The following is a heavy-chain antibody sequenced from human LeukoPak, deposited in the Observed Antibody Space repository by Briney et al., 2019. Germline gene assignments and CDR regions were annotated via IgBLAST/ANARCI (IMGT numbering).Heavy chain of an antibody. CDR3: AREGYMEPGTFDI. V-gene: IGHV3-48*03. Sequence: PGRSLRLSCAASGFTFSSYEMNWVRQAPGKGLEWVSYISSSGSTIYYADSVKGRFTISRDNAKNSLYLQMNSLRAEDTAVYYCAREGYMEPGTFDIWGQGTMVTVSS. D-gene: IGHD6-13*01. CDR1: GFTFSSYE. CDR2: ISSSGSTI. J-gene: IGHJ3*02.